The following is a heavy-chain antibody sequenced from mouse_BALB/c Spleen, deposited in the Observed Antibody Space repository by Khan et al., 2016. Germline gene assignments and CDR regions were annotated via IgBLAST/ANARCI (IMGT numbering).Heavy chain of an antibody. CDR2: IDPENGNT. J-gene: IGHJ2*01. D-gene: IGHD2-1*01. V-gene: IGHV14-1*02. Sequence: EVQLQESGAELVRPGALVKLSCKASGFNIKDYYMHWVKQRPEQGLEWIGWIDPENGNTIYDTKFQGKASITADTSSNTAYLQLSSLTSEDTAVYYCARNGNFDYWGQGTTLTVSS. CDR1: GFNIKDYY. CDR3: ARNGNFDY.